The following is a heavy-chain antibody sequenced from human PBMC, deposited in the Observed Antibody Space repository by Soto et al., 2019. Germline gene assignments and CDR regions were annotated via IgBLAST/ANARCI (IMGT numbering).Heavy chain of an antibody. V-gene: IGHV3-7*01. J-gene: IGHJ4*02. D-gene: IGHD2-2*01. CDR3: ATTISSPFSNFDY. Sequence: EVQLVQSGGDLVEPGGSLRLSCVASGFTFSTYWMTWVRQAPGMGLECVAGIKEDGSEEVYVDSVKGRFSISRANAKPSLYLQLTSLTAEDTAGYYCATTISSPFSNFDYWGQGSLVTVSS. CDR2: IKEDGSEE. CDR1: GFTFSTYW.